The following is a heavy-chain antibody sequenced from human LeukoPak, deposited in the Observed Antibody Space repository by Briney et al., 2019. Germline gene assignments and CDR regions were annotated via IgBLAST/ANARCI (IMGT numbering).Heavy chain of an antibody. J-gene: IGHJ4*02. V-gene: IGHV3-23*01. D-gene: IGHD2-15*01. CDR2: ISGSGGST. Sequence: PGGSLRLSCAASGFTFSDYILDWVRQAPGKGLEWVSAISGSGGSTYYADSVKGRFTISRDNSKNTLYLQMNSLRAEDTAVYYCAKGSAWSCCSDQGYWGQGTLVTVSS. CDR3: AKGSAWSCCSDQGY. CDR1: GFTFSDYI.